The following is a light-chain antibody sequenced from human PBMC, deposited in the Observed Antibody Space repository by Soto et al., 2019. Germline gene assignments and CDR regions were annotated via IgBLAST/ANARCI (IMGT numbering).Light chain of an antibody. J-gene: IGLJ1*01. V-gene: IGLV2-11*01. Sequence: QSALAQPRSVSGSPGQSVTISCTGTSSDVGGHNYVSWYQQHPGKAPKLVIFDVTRRPSEVPDRFSGSRSGSTTSLTISGLQAEDEADYYCCLYAGTYVFGTGTKLTVL. CDR3: CLYAGTYV. CDR2: DVT. CDR1: SSDVGGHNY.